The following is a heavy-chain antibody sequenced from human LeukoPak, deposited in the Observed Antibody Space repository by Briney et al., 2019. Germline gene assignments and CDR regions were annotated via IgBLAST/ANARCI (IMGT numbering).Heavy chain of an antibody. CDR1: GFTFSSYS. CDR2: ISSSSSYI. J-gene: IGHJ4*02. Sequence: PGGSLRLSCAASGFTFSSYSMNWVRQTPGTGLEWVSSISSSSSYIYYADSLKGRFTISRDNAKNSLYLQMNSLRAEDTADSLRAEDTAVYYCARSGGTYRLKNYYFDYWGQGTLVTVSS. CDR3: AEDTAVYYCARSGGTYRLKNYYFDY. D-gene: IGHD3-16*02. V-gene: IGHV3-21*01.